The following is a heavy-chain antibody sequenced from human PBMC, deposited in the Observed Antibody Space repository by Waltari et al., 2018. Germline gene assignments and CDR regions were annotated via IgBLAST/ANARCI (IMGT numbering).Heavy chain of an antibody. Sequence: QVQLQESGPGLVKPSETLSLTCTVSGGSISSHYWSWIRQPPGKGLAWIGYIYYRGSTNYNPSLKSRVTISVDTVKNQFSLKLSSVTAADTAVYYCARVGIAARVFDYWGQGTLVTVSS. V-gene: IGHV4-59*11. CDR3: ARVGIAARVFDY. CDR2: IYYRGST. J-gene: IGHJ4*02. CDR1: GGSISSHY. D-gene: IGHD6-6*01.